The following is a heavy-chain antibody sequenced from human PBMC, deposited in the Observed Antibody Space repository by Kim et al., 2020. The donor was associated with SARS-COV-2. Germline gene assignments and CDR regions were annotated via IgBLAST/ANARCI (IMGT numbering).Heavy chain of an antibody. Sequence: STTYTPSHKSRVTISVDTSKNQFSLKRSSVTAAETAVYYCARGLWTYDYWGQGTLVTVSS. V-gene: IGHV4-59*09. D-gene: IGHD2-21*01. CDR3: ARGLWTYDY. J-gene: IGHJ4*02. CDR2: ST.